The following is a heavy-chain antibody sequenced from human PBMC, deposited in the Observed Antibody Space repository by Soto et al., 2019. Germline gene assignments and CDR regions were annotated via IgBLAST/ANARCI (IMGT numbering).Heavy chain of an antibody. CDR1: GGTFSSYA. Sequence: QVQLVQSGAEVKKPGSSVKVSCKASGGTFSSYAISWVRQAPGQGLEWMGGIIPIFGTANYAQKFQGRVKITEDNSTRTDYMELSSLRSEDTAVYDCASCKTAGRVYYYYGMDVWGQGTTVTGSS. D-gene: IGHD6-13*01. J-gene: IGHJ6*02. CDR3: ASCKTAGRVYYYYGMDV. CDR2: IIPIFGTA. V-gene: IGHV1-69*06.